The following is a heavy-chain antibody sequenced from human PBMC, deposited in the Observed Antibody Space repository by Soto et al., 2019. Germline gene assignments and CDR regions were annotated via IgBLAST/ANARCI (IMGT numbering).Heavy chain of an antibody. CDR2: ISYDGSNK. Sequence: WGSLRLPCAASGFTFSRQCLHWARQAPCKGLEWGVVISYDGSNKYYADSVKGRFTISRDNSKNTLYLQMNSLRAEDTAVYYCAKDRSGTGDYWGQGTLVTVSS. CDR3: AKDRSGTGDY. V-gene: IGHV3-30*18. CDR1: GFTFSRQC. J-gene: IGHJ4*02.